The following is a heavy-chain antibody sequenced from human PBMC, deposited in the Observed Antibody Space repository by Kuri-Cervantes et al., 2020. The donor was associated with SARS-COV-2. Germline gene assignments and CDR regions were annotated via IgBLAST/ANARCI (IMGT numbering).Heavy chain of an antibody. Sequence: GGSLRLSCAASGFTFSSYEMNWVRQAPGKGLEWVSYISSSGSTIYYADSVKGRFTISRDNAKKSLYLQMNSLRAEDTAVYYCARATSGWSGDYWGQGTLVTVSS. J-gene: IGHJ4*02. CDR2: ISSSGSTI. CDR3: ARATSGWSGDY. CDR1: GFTFSSYE. V-gene: IGHV3-48*03. D-gene: IGHD6-19*01.